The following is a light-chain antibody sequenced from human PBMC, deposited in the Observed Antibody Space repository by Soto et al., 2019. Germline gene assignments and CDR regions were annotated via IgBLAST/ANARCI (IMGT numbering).Light chain of an antibody. V-gene: IGLV1-40*01. Sequence: QSVLTHPPSVSGAPGQRVTISCTGSSSNIGAGYDVHWYQQLPGTAPKLLIFGNTNRTSGVPDRFSGSKSGTSASLAITGLQAEDEADYYCQSYDSSRSGVVFGGGTKLTVL. CDR1: SSNIGAGYD. J-gene: IGLJ2*01. CDR2: GNT. CDR3: QSYDSSRSGVV.